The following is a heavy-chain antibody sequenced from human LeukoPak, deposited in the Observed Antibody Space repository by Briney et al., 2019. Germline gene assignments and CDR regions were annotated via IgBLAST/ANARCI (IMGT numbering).Heavy chain of an antibody. D-gene: IGHD3-3*01. CDR2: IYYSGST. Sequence: SETLSLTCTVAGGSISSYYWSWIRQPPGKGLEWIGCIYYSGSTNYNPSLKSRVTITVDTSKNQFSLKLSSVTAADTAVYYCARDGHYDFWSGYHYWGQGTLVTVSS. CDR1: GGSISSYY. CDR3: ARDGHYDFWSGYHY. J-gene: IGHJ4*02. V-gene: IGHV4-59*01.